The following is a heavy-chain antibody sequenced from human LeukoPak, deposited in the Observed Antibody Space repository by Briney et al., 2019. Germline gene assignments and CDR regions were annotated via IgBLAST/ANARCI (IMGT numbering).Heavy chain of an antibody. Sequence: GGSLRLSCVASGFTFSSYAMSWARQAPGKGLEWVASINPDGNKKYSADSVKGRFTISRDNAENSLYLQMNSLRVEDTAFYYCARDLAYSRLDYWGQGMLVTVSS. CDR1: GFTFSSYA. CDR3: ARDLAYSRLDY. CDR2: INPDGNKK. J-gene: IGHJ4*02. D-gene: IGHD5-18*01. V-gene: IGHV3-7*01.